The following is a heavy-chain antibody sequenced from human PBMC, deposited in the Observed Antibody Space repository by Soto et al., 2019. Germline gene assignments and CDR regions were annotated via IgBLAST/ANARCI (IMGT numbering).Heavy chain of an antibody. Sequence: HPGGSLRLSCAASGFTFSSYWMHWVRQAPGKGLVWVSRINSDGSSTSYADSVKGRFTISRDDAKNSLYLQMNSLRAEDTAVYYCARGCSSASCYYYWGQGTLVTVSS. CDR3: ARGCSSASCYYY. D-gene: IGHD2-2*01. J-gene: IGHJ4*02. CDR1: GFTFSSYW. V-gene: IGHV3-74*01. CDR2: INSDGSST.